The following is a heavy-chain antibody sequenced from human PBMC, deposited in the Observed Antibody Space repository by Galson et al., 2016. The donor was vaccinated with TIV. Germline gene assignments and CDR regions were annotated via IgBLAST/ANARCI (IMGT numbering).Heavy chain of an antibody. J-gene: IGHJ4*02. CDR1: GGSFSGYF. CDR3: ARGPRLRTSLFEDITKTFDY. CDR2: INHSGTT. Sequence: SETLSLTCAVYGGSFSGYFWSWIRQSPGGGLEWIGGINHSGTTRYSPSLKSRVTISLDMAKNQLSLQVTSVTAADTAVYYCARGPRLRTSLFEDITKTFDYWGQGARVTVSS. V-gene: IGHV4-34*01. D-gene: IGHD3-3*01.